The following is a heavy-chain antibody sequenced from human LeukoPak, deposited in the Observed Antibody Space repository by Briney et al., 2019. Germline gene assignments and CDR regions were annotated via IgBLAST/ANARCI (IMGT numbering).Heavy chain of an antibody. Sequence: GESLKISCKGYGYSFTRYWIGWVRQMPGKGLEWMGIIYPGDSDTRYSPSFQGQVTISADKSISTAYLQWSSLKASDTAMYYCARRSEGSGSYRAFDIWGQGTMVTVSS. CDR3: ARRSEGSGSYRAFDI. J-gene: IGHJ3*02. D-gene: IGHD3-10*01. CDR1: GYSFTRYW. CDR2: IYPGDSDT. V-gene: IGHV5-51*01.